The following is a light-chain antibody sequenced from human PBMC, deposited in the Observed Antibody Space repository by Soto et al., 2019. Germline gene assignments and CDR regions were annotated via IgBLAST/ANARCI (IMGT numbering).Light chain of an antibody. V-gene: IGLV2-23*02. Sequence: QSALTQPASVSGSPGQLITFSCTGTSSDVGSSNLVSWYQQHPGKAPKLLIYEVSKRPSGVSNRFSGSKSGNTASLTISGLQAEDEADYYCCSYAGSSTHVFGTGTRSPS. CDR1: SSDVGSSNL. J-gene: IGLJ1*01. CDR2: EVS. CDR3: CSYAGSSTHV.